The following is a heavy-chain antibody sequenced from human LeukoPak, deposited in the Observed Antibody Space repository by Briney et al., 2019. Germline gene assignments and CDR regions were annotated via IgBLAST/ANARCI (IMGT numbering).Heavy chain of an antibody. CDR2: INPNSGGT. Sequence: ASVKVSCKASGYTFTGYYMLWVRQAPGQGLEWMGWINPNSGGTNYAQKFQGRVTMTRDTSISTAYMELSRLRSDDTAVYYCARASQGYCSSTSRSGAFDIWGQGTMVTVSS. D-gene: IGHD2-2*01. J-gene: IGHJ3*02. CDR3: ARASQGYCSSTSRSGAFDI. V-gene: IGHV1-2*02. CDR1: GYTFTGYY.